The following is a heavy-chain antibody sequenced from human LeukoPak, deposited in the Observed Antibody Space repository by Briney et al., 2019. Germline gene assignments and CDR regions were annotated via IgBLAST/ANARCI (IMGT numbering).Heavy chain of an antibody. CDR2: ISSSSIYI. D-gene: IGHD3-22*01. CDR3: AREGSYDSSARAAFDI. CDR1: GFTFSDYY. J-gene: IGHJ3*02. Sequence: PGGSLRLSCAASGFTFSDYYMSWIRQAPGKGLEWVSSISSSSIYIYYADSVKGRFTISRDNAKNSLYLQMNSLRAEDTAVYYCAREGSYDSSARAAFDIWGQGTVVTVSS. V-gene: IGHV3-11*06.